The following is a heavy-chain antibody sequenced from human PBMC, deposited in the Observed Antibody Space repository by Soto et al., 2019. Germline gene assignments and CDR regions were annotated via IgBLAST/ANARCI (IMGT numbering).Heavy chain of an antibody. Sequence: PGGSLRLSCAASGFTFSSYSMNWVRQAPGKGLEWVSSISSSSTAIFYGDSVKGRFIISRDNAENSLYLQMNSLRVEDTAVYYCARKKWLEPRRFDNWFDPWGQGTLVTVSS. CDR3: ARKKWLEPRRFDNWFDP. CDR1: GFTFSSYS. CDR2: ISSSSTAI. V-gene: IGHV3-21*01. D-gene: IGHD6-19*01. J-gene: IGHJ5*02.